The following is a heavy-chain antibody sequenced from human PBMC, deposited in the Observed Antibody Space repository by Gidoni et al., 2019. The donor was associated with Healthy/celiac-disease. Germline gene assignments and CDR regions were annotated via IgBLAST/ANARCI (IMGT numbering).Heavy chain of an antibody. CDR1: GGSISSGGYY. Sequence: QVQLQESGPGLVKPSQTLSLTCTVSGGSISSGGYYWSWLRQHPGTGLEWIGYIYYSGSTYYNPSLKSRVTISVDTSKNQFALKLGSVTAADTAVYYCARGYGSGSSHAFDIWGQGTMVTVSS. J-gene: IGHJ3*02. V-gene: IGHV4-31*03. CDR2: IYYSGST. D-gene: IGHD3-10*01. CDR3: ARGYGSGSSHAFDI.